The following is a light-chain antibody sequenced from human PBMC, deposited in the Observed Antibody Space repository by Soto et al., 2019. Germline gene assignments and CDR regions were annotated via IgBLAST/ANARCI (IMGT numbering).Light chain of an antibody. CDR2: GAS. Sequence: EIVMTQSPATLSVSPGERATLSCRASQSVSSNLAWYQQKPGQAPRLLIYGASTRATGIPARFSGSGSGTEFTLTISSLQSEDFAVYYCQQYNNWPPGEVTFGPGTEVDIK. CDR3: QQYNNWPPGEVT. CDR1: QSVSSN. V-gene: IGKV3-15*01. J-gene: IGKJ3*01.